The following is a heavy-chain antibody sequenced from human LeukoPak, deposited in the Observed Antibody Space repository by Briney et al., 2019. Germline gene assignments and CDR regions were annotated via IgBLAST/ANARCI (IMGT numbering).Heavy chain of an antibody. J-gene: IGHJ4*02. V-gene: IGHV4-4*07. CDR2: FHVTGST. CDR3: ARDGLYSYGYSYFDY. D-gene: IGHD5-18*01. Sequence: PSETLSLTCTVSGGSISTYHWSWIRQPAGKGLEWIGRFHVTGSTNYNPSLKSRVTMSIDTSKNQFSLKLSSVTAADTAVYYCARDGLYSYGYSYFDYWGQGILVTVFS. CDR1: GGSISTYH.